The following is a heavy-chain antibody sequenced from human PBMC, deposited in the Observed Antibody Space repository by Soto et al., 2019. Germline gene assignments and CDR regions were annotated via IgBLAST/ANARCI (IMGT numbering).Heavy chain of an antibody. CDR1: GFTFSRYA. Sequence: GGSLRLSCAASGFTFSRYAMHWVRQAPGKGLEWVSVISYDGSNKYYADSVKGRFTISRDNSKNKLYLQMNSLRAEDTAVYYCARVLRVTIFGVAFDYYYYGMDVWGQGTTVTVSS. CDR3: ARVLRVTIFGVAFDYYYYGMDV. V-gene: IGHV3-30-3*01. J-gene: IGHJ6*02. CDR2: ISYDGSNK. D-gene: IGHD3-3*01.